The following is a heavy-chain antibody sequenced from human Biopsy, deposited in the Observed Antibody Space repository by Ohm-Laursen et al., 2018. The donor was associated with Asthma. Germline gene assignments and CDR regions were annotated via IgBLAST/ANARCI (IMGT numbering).Heavy chain of an antibody. CDR1: GFVFRSHA. V-gene: IGHV3-30*18. Sequence: SLRLSCAASGFVFRSHAMHWVRQAPGKGLEWVAVVSYDGGVAHYADSMKGRFTISRDNAKSTLYLQMNRLRTDDAAVYYCAKRRGYSDLTDFDHWGQGTLVTVSS. CDR3: AKRRGYSDLTDFDH. D-gene: IGHD3-3*01. CDR2: VSYDGGVA. J-gene: IGHJ4*02.